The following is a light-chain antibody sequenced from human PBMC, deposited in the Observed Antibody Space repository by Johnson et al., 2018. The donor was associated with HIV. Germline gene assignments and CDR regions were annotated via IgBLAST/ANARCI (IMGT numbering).Light chain of an antibody. J-gene: IGLJ1*01. Sequence: QSVLTQPPSVSAAPGQKVTISCSGSSSNIENNYLSWYQQLPHTAPRLLISDNNKRPSGIPDRFSGSKSGTSATLGITGLQTGDEADYYCGTWDSSLSASYVFGTGTKVTVL. CDR1: SSNIENNY. V-gene: IGLV1-51*01. CDR3: GTWDSSLSASYV. CDR2: DNN.